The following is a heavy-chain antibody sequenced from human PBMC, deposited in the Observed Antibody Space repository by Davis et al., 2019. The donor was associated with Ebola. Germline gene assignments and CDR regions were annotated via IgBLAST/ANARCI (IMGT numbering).Heavy chain of an antibody. V-gene: IGHV1-46*01. J-gene: IGHJ4*02. CDR2: INPSGGST. CDR3: ARAAPGTTWGY. D-gene: IGHD1-1*01. CDR1: GGTFSSYA. Sequence: AASVKVSCKASGGTFSSYAISWVRQAPGQGLEWMGVINPSGGSTSYAQKFQGRVTMTRDTSTSTVYMELSSLRSEDTAVYYCARAAPGTTWGYWGQGTLVTVSS.